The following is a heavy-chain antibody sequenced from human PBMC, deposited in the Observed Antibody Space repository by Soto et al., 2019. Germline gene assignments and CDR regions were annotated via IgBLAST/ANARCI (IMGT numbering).Heavy chain of an antibody. CDR2: INPNSGGT. CDR1: GYTFTGYY. D-gene: IGHD6-13*01. CDR3: ARDKYSSPNYGMDV. Sequence: ASVKVSCKASGYTFTGYYMHWVRQAPGQGLEWMGWINPNSGGTNYAQKFQGRVTMTRDTSISTAYMELSRLRSDDTAVYYCARDKYSSPNYGMDVWAKGPRSPSP. V-gene: IGHV1-2*02. J-gene: IGHJ6*02.